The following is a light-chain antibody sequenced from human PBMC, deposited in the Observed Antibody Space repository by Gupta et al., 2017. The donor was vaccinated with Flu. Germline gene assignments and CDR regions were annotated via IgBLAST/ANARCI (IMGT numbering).Light chain of an antibody. CDR1: QTLLHTDGKTY. V-gene: IGKV2D-29*01. CDR2: EGS. J-gene: IGKJ4*01. CDR3: MQSVQMPPIT. Sequence: SWKSSQTLLHTDGKTYLNWYVQRPGLPPQLLIYEGSKRFSGVSDRFNATGSQTDFTLHISRVEAEDVGVYFCMQSVQMPPITFGGGTRVET.